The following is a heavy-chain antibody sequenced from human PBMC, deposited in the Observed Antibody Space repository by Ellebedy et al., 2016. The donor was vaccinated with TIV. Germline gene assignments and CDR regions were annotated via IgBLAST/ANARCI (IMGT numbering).Heavy chain of an antibody. J-gene: IGHJ4*02. V-gene: IGHV3-30*02. CDR2: KRFDGRNE. Sequence: PGGSLRLSCVASGFSFSTYGMHWVRQAPGKGLEWVAFKRFDGRNEYNGASVKGRFIISGDLSKNTLYLQMNRMTSDDTGIYYCTRETNPPPGALAGTGFDCWGQGTLVIVSS. CDR3: TRETNPPPGALAGTGFDC. D-gene: IGHD6-19*01. CDR1: GFSFSTYG.